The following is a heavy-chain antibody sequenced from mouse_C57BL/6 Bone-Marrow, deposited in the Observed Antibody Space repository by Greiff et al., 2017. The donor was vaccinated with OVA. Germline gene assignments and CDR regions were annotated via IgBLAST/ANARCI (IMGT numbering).Heavy chain of an antibody. Sequence: QVQLQQPGAELVKPGASVKMSCKASGYTFTSYWITWVKQRPGQGLEWIGDIYPGSGSTNYNEKFKGKATFTADTSSNTAYMQLSSLTTEDSAIYYCAREARPAWFAYWGQGTLVTVSA. J-gene: IGHJ3*01. D-gene: IGHD3-2*02. CDR1: GYTFTSYW. CDR2: IYPGSGST. CDR3: AREARPAWFAY. V-gene: IGHV1-55*01.